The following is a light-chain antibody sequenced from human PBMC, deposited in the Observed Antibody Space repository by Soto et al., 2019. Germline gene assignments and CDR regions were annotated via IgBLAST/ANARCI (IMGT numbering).Light chain of an antibody. CDR1: QSVSSKF. CDR2: GAS. CDR3: QQFNKWPRT. Sequence: EIVLTQSPGTLCLSPGERATLSCRASQSVSSKFLAWYQHKPGQAPRLLIYGASSRVTGIPDRFSGSGSETDFTLTINSLQSEDSAVYYCQQFNKWPRTFGQGTKVDIK. J-gene: IGKJ1*01. V-gene: IGKV3-20*01.